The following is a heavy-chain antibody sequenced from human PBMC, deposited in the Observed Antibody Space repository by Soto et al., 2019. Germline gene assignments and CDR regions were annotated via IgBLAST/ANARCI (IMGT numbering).Heavy chain of an antibody. CDR3: GRNPNDFGDYAAFDN. V-gene: IGHV4-31*03. D-gene: IGHD4-17*01. J-gene: IGHJ3*02. CDR1: GGSIIRGGYY. CDR2: ISYSGTT. Sequence: PSETLSLTCTVSGGSIIRGGYYWIWIRQRPGKGLEWIGYISYSGTTYYSPSLMSRVTISVDTSKNQFSLKLSSVTAADTAVYYCGRNPNDFGDYAAFDNWGPGTMVTVSS.